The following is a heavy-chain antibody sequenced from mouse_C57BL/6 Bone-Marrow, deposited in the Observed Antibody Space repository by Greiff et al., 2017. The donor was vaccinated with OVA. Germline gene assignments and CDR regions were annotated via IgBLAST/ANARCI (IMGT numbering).Heavy chain of an antibody. V-gene: IGHV14-4*01. CDR2: IDPENGDT. D-gene: IGHD1-1*01. J-gene: IGHJ2*01. Sequence: EVKVEESGAELVRPGASVKLSCTASGFNIKDDYMHWVKQRPEQGLEWIGWIDPENGDTEYASKFQGKATITADTSSNTAYLQLSSLTSEDTAVYYCTTGYGSSGYYFDYWGQGTTLTVSS. CDR3: TTGYGSSGYYFDY. CDR1: GFNIKDDY.